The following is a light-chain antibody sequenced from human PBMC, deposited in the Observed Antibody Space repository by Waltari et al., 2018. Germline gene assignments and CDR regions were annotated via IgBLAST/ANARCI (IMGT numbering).Light chain of an antibody. CDR1: QSVGSN. V-gene: IGKV3-15*01. CDR2: RAS. CDR3: QQYYNWSRT. Sequence: EIVMTQSPGTPFASPGERVILSCRASQSVGSNLAWYQQKPGQAPRLLIYRASTRATDIPGTFSGSGSGTGFTLTISSLQSEDFALYYCQQYYNWSRTFGQGTKVEIK. J-gene: IGKJ1*01.